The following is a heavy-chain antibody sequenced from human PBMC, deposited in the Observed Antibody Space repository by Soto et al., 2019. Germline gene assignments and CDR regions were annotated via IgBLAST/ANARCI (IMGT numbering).Heavy chain of an antibody. CDR1: GYIFVNYG. CDR2: ISHYSGNT. CDR3: AMVDNYVTPTPQDV. Sequence: QVQLVQSGDEVRKPGSSVKVSCKASGYIFVNYGIAWVRQAPGQGLEWMGWISHYSGNTHYASKVQGRLTMTTDPSTSTAYMDLGSLTSDDTAVYYCAMVDNYVTPTPQDVWGQGTTVTVSS. V-gene: IGHV1-18*01. D-gene: IGHD3-16*01. J-gene: IGHJ6*02.